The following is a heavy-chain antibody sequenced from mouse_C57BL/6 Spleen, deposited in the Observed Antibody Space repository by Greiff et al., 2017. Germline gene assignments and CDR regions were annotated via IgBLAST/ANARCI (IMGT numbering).Heavy chain of an antibody. V-gene: IGHV5-17*01. CDR1: GFTFSDYG. Sequence: EVQLQQSGGGLVKPGGSLKLSCAASGFTFSDYGMHWVRQAPEKGLEWVAYISSGSSTIYYADTVKGRFTISRDNAKNTLFLQMTSLRSEDTAMYYCARPGYGNYGAMDYWGQGTSVTVSS. J-gene: IGHJ4*01. D-gene: IGHD2-1*01. CDR3: ARPGYGNYGAMDY. CDR2: ISSGSSTI.